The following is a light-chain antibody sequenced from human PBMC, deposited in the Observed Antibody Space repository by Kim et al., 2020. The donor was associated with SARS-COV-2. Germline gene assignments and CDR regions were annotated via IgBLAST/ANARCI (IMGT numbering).Light chain of an antibody. CDR3: QQYNSYSPWT. V-gene: IGKV1-5*01. CDR1: QSISSW. CDR2: DAS. Sequence: DIQMTQSPSTLSASVGDRVTITCRASQSISSWLAWYQQKPGKAPKLLIYDASSLQSGVPSRFSGSGSGTEFTLTISSLQPHDFATYYCQQYNSYSPWTFGQGTKVYIK. J-gene: IGKJ1*01.